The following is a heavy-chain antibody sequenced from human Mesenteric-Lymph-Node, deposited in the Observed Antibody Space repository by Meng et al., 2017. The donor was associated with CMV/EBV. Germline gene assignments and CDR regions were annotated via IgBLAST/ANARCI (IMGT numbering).Heavy chain of an antibody. CDR3: ARDRGRWTGAFDI. J-gene: IGHJ3*02. D-gene: IGHD3/OR15-3a*01. V-gene: IGHV3-74*01. Sequence: GESLKISCAASGFTFSSYWMHWVRQAPGKGLVWVSRINSDGSSTSYADSVKGRFTISRDNAKNTLYLQMNSLRAEGTAVYYCARDRGRWTGAFDIWGQGTMVTVSS. CDR1: GFTFSSYW. CDR2: INSDGSST.